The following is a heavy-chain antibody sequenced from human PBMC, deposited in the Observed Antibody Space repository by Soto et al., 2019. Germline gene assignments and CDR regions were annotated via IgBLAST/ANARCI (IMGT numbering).Heavy chain of an antibody. CDR1: GFTFSSYG. CDR2: ISYDGSNK. D-gene: IGHD4-17*01. J-gene: IGHJ6*03. V-gene: IGHV3-30*18. CDR3: AKDRGTVTPFTDYYYYMDV. Sequence: GGSLRLSCAASGFTFSSYGMHWVRQAPGKGLEWVAVISYDGSNKYYADSVKGRFTISRDNSKNTLYLQMNSLRAEDTAVYYCAKDRGTVTPFTDYYYYMDVWGKGTTVTVSS.